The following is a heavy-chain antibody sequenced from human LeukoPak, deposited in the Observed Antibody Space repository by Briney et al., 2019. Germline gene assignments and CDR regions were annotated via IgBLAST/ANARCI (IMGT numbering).Heavy chain of an antibody. J-gene: IGHJ3*02. Sequence: GGSLRLSCAASGLRLSQYWVHWLPQAPGRGLVGVSRINSDASSTRYADSVKGRITIFRDHTKSTTYLQMNSLNAEDTAVYYCARVTNRAFDIWGQGTMVTVSS. D-gene: IGHD1/OR15-1a*01. CDR2: INSDASST. V-gene: IGHV3-74*01. CDR3: ARVTNRAFDI. CDR1: GLRLSQYW.